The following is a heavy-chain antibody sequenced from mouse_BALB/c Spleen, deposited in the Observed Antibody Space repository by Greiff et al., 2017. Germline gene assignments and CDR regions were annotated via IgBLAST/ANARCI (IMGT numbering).Heavy chain of an antibody. CDR3: TRVGSNDDYDGFAY. D-gene: IGHD2-4*01. CDR2: ISSGGGYT. J-gene: IGHJ3*01. CDR1: GFTFSSYT. Sequence: EVHLVESGGGLVKPGGSLKLSCAASGFTFSSYTMSWVRQTPEKRLEWVATISSGGGYTYYPDSVKGRFTISRDNAKNTLYLQMSRLKSEDTAMYYCTRVGSNDDYDGFAYWGQGTLVTVSA. V-gene: IGHV5-6-4*01.